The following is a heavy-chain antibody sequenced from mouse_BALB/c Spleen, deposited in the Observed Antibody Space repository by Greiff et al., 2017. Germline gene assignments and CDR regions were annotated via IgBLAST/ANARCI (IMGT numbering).Heavy chain of an antibody. CDR2: IWGDGST. V-gene: IGHV2-6-7*01. CDR1: GFSLTGYG. D-gene: IGHD1-1*02. CDR3: ARDYGERAAWFAY. J-gene: IGHJ3*01. Sequence: VQRVESGPGLVAPSQSLSITCTVSGFSLTGYGVNWVRQPPGKGLEWLGMIWGDGSTDYNSALKSRLSISKDNSKSQVFLKMNSLQTDDTARYYCARDYGERAAWFAYWGPGTLVTVSA.